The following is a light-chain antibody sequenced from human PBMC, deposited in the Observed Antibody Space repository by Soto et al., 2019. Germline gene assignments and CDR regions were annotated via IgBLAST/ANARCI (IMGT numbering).Light chain of an antibody. CDR1: QSVSNN. CDR3: QQHNNWPPIT. CDR2: GSS. V-gene: IGKV3-15*01. Sequence: ELVMTQSKAPLSVSPGARVTLSVRASQSVSNNLVCYQQKPVQAHRLLLYGSSIRATGIPPRFSGSGSGTEFTLTISSLQSEDFAVYYCQQHNNWPPITVGQGTRLEI. J-gene: IGKJ5*01.